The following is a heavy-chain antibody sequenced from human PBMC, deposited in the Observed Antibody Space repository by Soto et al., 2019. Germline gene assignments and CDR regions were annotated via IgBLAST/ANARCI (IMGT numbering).Heavy chain of an antibody. V-gene: IGHV4-34*01. CDR1: GGSFSGYY. CDR3: ARLWSGSKYFDY. CDR2: INHSGST. Sequence: SETLSLTCAVYGGSFSGYYWSWIRQPPGKGLEWIGEINHSGSTNYNPSLKSRVTISVDTSKNQFSLKLSSVTAADTAVYYCARLWSGSKYFDYWGQGTLVTVSS. D-gene: IGHD1-26*01. J-gene: IGHJ4*02.